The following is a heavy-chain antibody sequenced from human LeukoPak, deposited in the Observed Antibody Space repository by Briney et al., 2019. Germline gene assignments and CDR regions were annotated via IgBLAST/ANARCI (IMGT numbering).Heavy chain of an antibody. V-gene: IGHV4-39*07. CDR1: GGSISSSSYY. Sequence: SETLSLTCTVPGGSISSSSYYWGWIRQPPGKGLEWIGEINHSGSTNYNPSLKSRVTISVDTSKNQFSLKLSSVTAADTAVYYCATRDFWSGYLNWGQGTLVTVSS. CDR3: ATRDFWSGYLN. D-gene: IGHD3-3*01. CDR2: INHSGST. J-gene: IGHJ4*02.